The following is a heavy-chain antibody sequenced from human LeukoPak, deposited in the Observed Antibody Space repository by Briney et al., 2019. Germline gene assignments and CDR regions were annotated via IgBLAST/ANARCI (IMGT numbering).Heavy chain of an antibody. J-gene: IGHJ4*02. CDR3: AKGAWFGGLMSLDY. Sequence: PGRSLTPSCAASGFTPSSYGISWVRHPPGRGLEWVSGTRGRGSSTYYADTVKGRFTMSRDNSKSTLDLQISSLRVEDAAIYYCAKGAWFGGLMSLDYWGQGTMVTVSS. D-gene: IGHD3-10*01. CDR1: GFTPSSYG. V-gene: IGHV3-23*01. CDR2: TRGRGSST.